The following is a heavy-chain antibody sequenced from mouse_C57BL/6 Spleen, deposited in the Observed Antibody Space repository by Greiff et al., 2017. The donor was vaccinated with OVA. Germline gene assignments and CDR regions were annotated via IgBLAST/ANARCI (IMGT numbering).Heavy chain of an antibody. CDR2: ISSGSSTI. Sequence: EVQLVESGGGLVKPGGSLKLSCAASGFTFSDYGMHWVRQAPEKGLEWVAYISSGSSTIYYADTVKGRFTISRDNAKNTLFLQMTSLRSEDTAMYYCARMSDYYGSSYYFDDWGQGTTLTVSS. V-gene: IGHV5-17*01. CDR3: ARMSDYYGSSYYFDD. CDR1: GFTFSDYG. D-gene: IGHD1-1*01. J-gene: IGHJ2*01.